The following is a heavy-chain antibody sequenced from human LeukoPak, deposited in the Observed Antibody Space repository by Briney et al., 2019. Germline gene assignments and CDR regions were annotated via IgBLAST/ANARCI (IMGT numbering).Heavy chain of an antibody. D-gene: IGHD4-23*01. J-gene: IGHJ3*02. CDR1: GYTFTSYG. V-gene: IGHV1-18*01. CDR3: ARDDYGGNSPSYDAFGI. Sequence: ASVKVSCKASGYTFTSYGISWVRQAPGQGLEWMGWISAYNGNTNYAQKLQGRVTMTTDTSTSTAYMELRSLRSDDTAVYYCARDDYGGNSPSYDAFGIWGQGTMVTVSS. CDR2: ISAYNGNT.